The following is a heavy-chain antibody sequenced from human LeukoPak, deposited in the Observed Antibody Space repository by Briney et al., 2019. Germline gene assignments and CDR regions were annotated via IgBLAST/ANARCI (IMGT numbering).Heavy chain of an antibody. Sequence: GGSLRLSCAASGFTVSSNYMSWVRQAPGKGLEWVSVIYSGGSSYYADSVKGRFTISRDNSKNTLYLQMNSLRAEDTAVYYCARAYYDFWSGPNYWGQGTLVTVSS. CDR2: IYSGGSS. J-gene: IGHJ4*02. CDR1: GFTVSSNY. V-gene: IGHV3-53*05. CDR3: ARAYYDFWSGPNY. D-gene: IGHD3-3*01.